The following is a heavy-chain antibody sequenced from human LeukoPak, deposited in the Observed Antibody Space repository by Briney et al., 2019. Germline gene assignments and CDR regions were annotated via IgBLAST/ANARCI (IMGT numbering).Heavy chain of an antibody. J-gene: IGHJ6*02. D-gene: IGHD3-10*01. CDR3: ARGPLRFGELLDYYYGMDV. CDR1: GFTFSSYG. CDR2: IWYDGSNK. Sequence: GGSLRLSCAASGFTFSSYGMHWVRQAPGKGLEWVAVIWYDGSNKYYADSVKGRFTISRDNSKNTLYLQMNSLRAEDTAVYYCARGPLRFGELLDYYYGMDVWGQGTTVTVSS. V-gene: IGHV3-33*01.